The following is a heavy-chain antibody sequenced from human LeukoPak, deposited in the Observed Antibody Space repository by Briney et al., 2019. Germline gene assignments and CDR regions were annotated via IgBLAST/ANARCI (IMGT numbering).Heavy chain of an antibody. CDR3: AKDITPNEVGATYFDY. J-gene: IGHJ4*02. V-gene: IGHV3-7*03. Sequence: GGSLRLSCATSGFIFSTYWMSWVRQAPGKGLEWVANIKQDGSEKYYVDSVKGRFTISRDNAKNSLYLQMNSLRAEDTALYYCAKDITPNEVGATYFDYWGQGTLVTVSS. CDR1: GFIFSTYW. CDR2: IKQDGSEK. D-gene: IGHD1-26*01.